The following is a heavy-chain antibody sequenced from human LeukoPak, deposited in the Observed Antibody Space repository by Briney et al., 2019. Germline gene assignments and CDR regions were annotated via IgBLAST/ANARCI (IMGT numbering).Heavy chain of an antibody. CDR3: ARPYCSGGSCYLYYFDY. Sequence: GESLKISCKGSGYSFTSYWIGWVRQMSGKGLEWMGVIYSGGSDTRYSPSDQGQVTISVDKSISTAYLQWSSLKASDTAMYYCARPYCSGGSCYLYYFDYWGQGTLVTVSS. CDR2: IYSGGSDT. D-gene: IGHD2-15*01. V-gene: IGHV5-51*01. CDR1: GYSFTSYW. J-gene: IGHJ4*02.